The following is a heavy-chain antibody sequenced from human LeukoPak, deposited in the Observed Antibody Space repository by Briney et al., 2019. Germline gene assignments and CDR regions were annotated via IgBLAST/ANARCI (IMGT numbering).Heavy chain of an antibody. Sequence: PGGSLSLSCAASGFTFSSYAMSWVRQAPGKGLEWVSAISGSGGSTYYADSVKGRFTISRDNAKNSLYLQMNSLRAEDTAVYYCARDYGGSSPFDYWGQGTLVTVSS. CDR3: ARDYGGSSPFDY. CDR2: ISGSGGST. V-gene: IGHV3-23*01. CDR1: GFTFSSYA. D-gene: IGHD4-23*01. J-gene: IGHJ4*02.